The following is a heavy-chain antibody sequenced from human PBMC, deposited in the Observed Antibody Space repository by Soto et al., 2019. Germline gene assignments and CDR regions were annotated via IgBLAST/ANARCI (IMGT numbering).Heavy chain of an antibody. CDR3: ARLRDSDGMDV. J-gene: IGHJ6*02. CDR1: GGTFSTYT. Sequence: QVQLVQSGAEVKKPGSSVKVSCKASGGTFSTYTITWVRQAPGQGLEWMGRIIPILGIPNYAQKFQGRVTITADKSTSTAYIELSSLRSEDTAVYYCARLRDSDGMDVWGQGTTVTVSS. V-gene: IGHV1-69*02. CDR2: IIPILGIP. D-gene: IGHD1-26*01.